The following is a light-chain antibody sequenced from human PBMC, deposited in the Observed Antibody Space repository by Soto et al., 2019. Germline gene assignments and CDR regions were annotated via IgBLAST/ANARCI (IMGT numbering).Light chain of an antibody. J-gene: IGKJ1*01. V-gene: IGKV1-27*01. CDR1: QGISNY. CDR3: QKYYSAPWT. CDR2: GAS. Sequence: DIQMTQSPSSLSASVGDRVTITCRASQGISNYLVWYQQKPGKVPKLLIYGASTLQPGVPSRFSGSGSGTDFTLTISSLQPEDVATCYCQKYYSAPWTFGQGTKLDIK.